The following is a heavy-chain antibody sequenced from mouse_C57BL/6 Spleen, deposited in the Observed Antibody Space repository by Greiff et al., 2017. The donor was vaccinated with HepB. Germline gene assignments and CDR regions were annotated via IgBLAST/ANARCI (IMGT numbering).Heavy chain of an antibody. CDR2: IDPSDSYT. Sequence: QVQLQQSGAELVMPGASVKLSCKASGYTFTSYWMHWVKQRPGQGLEWIGEIDPSDSYTNYNQKFKGKSTLTVDKSSSTAYMQLSSLTSEDSAVYDCARTKLGAQATSYYCDYWGQGTTLTVAS. J-gene: IGHJ2*01. V-gene: IGHV1-69*01. CDR3: ARTKLGAQATSYYCDY. D-gene: IGHD3-2*02. CDR1: GYTFTSYW.